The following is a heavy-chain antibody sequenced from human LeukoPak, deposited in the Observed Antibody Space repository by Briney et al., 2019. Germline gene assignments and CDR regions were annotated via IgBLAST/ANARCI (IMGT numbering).Heavy chain of an antibody. CDR1: GFTFSNAW. CDR2: IKSKTDGGTT. V-gene: IGHV3-15*01. D-gene: IGHD2-2*01. CDR3: TGVCSSTGCPFDY. J-gene: IGHJ4*02. Sequence: GGSLRLSCAASGFTFSNAWMSWVRQAPGKGLEWVGRIKSKTDGGTTDYAAPVKGRFTISRDDSKNTLYLQMNSLKTEDTAVYYCTGVCSSTGCPFDYWGQGTLVTVSS.